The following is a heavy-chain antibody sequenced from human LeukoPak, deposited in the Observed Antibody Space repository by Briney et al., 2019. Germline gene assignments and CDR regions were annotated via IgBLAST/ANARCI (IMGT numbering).Heavy chain of an antibody. V-gene: IGHV3-33*01. D-gene: IGHD5-12*01. CDR2: IWYDGSNK. Sequence: PGRSLRLSCAASGFTFSSYGMHWVRQAPGKGLEWVAVIWYDGSNKYYADSVKGRFTISRDNSKNTLCLQMNSLRAEDTAVYYCARDPTDSGYDYLHYYYGMDVWGQGTTVTVSS. CDR3: ARDPTDSGYDYLHYYYGMDV. J-gene: IGHJ6*02. CDR1: GFTFSSYG.